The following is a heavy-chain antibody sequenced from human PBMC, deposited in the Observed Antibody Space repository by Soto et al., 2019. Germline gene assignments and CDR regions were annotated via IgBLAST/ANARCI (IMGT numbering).Heavy chain of an antibody. J-gene: IGHJ4*02. CDR2: IDPSGGDT. V-gene: IGHV1-46*02. CDR3: AKRRGVGHTWSSFDY. CDR1: GYTFNRHY. D-gene: IGHD1-26*01. Sequence: QVQLVQSGAEVRKPGASVKVSCKASGYTFNRHYIQWVRQAPGQGLEWMGMIDPSGGDTNYAKKFQGRATQTSDTSTSTVYMELSSLRSEDTGVYYCAKRRGVGHTWSSFDYWGPGTLVIVSS.